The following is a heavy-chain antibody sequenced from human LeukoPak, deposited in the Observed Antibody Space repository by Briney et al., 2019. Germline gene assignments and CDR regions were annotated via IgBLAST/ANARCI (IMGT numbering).Heavy chain of an antibody. CDR1: GYTFTSYH. D-gene: IGHD5-18*01. V-gene: IGHV1-46*01. J-gene: IGHJ4*02. Sequence: ASVQVSCKTSGYTFTSYHMHWVRQAPGQGLEWVAIIKSTGDTTVYAQKSQGRVTVTRDTSTSTVYMDLSSLSSEDTAVYHCVREDTHTYYFDFWGPGTLVTVSS. CDR2: IKSTGDTT. CDR3: VREDTHTYYFDF.